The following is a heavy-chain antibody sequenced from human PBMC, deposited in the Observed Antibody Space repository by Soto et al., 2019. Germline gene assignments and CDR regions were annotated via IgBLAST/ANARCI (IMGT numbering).Heavy chain of an antibody. Sequence: QVQLVQSGAEVKKPGASVKVSCKASGYTFTCYYMHWVRQAPGQGLEWMGWINPNSGGTNYAQKFQVRVTMAWDTSISTAYMELSRPRSDDTAVNYCARDLAGCGSYYGLVYWGEGTLVTVAS. D-gene: IGHD1-26*01. CDR1: GYTFTCYY. V-gene: IGHV1-2*02. CDR3: ARDLAGCGSYYGLVY. J-gene: IGHJ4*02. CDR2: INPNSGGT.